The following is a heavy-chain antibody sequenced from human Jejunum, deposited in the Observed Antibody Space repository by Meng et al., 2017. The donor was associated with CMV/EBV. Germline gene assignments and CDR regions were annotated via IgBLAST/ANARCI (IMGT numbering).Heavy chain of an antibody. CDR3: VGHQGGPREGVRLV. J-gene: IGHJ4*02. CDR2: IDINGENR. CDR1: FIFNNYC. D-gene: IGHD3-16*01. V-gene: IGHV3-30*02. Sequence: FIFNNYCIHWLRQAPGKGLEWLSFIDINGENRYNVDIVKGRFIVSKDKSKNTVFLQMNSLRVEDTAVYYCVGHQGGPREGVRLVWGQGTRVTVSS.